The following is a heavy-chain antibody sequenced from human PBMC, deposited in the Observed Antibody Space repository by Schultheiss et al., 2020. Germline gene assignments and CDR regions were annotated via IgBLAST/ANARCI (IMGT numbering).Heavy chain of an antibody. J-gene: IGHJ4*02. CDR1: GGSITSGGYY. CDR3: ATGVGATLMDY. Sequence: SQTLSLTCTVSGGSITSGGYYWSWIRQHPGKGLEWIGYIHYNGRTYYNPSLKSRVTISVDTSKNQFSLKLSSVTAADTAVYYCATGVGATLMDYWGQGTLVTVSS. D-gene: IGHD1-26*01. CDR2: IHYNGRT. V-gene: IGHV4-31*03.